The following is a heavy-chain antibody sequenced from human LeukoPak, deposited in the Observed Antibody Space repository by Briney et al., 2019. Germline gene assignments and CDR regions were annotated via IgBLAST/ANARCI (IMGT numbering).Heavy chain of an antibody. CDR3: ARAGDLGYCSGGSCTHYYYYYGMDV. CDR1: GGTFSSYA. CDR2: IIPIFGTA. Sequence: SVKVSCKASGGTFSSYAISWVRQAPGQGLEWMGGIIPIFGTANYAQKFQGRVTITADKSTSTAYMELSSLRSEDTAVYYCARAGDLGYCSGGSCTHYYYYYGMDVWGKGTTVTVSS. D-gene: IGHD2-15*01. V-gene: IGHV1-69*06. J-gene: IGHJ6*04.